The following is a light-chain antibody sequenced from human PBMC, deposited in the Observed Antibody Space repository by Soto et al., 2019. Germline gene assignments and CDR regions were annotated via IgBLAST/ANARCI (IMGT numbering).Light chain of an antibody. CDR2: KAS. CDR1: QSISSW. J-gene: IGKJ1*01. V-gene: IGKV1-5*03. CDR3: QQYNSYPWT. Sequence: DIQMTQSPSTLSASVGDRVTITCRASQSISSWLAWYQQKPGKAPTLLIYKASSLESGVPSRFSGSGSGTEFTLTISSLQPDDFATYYRQQYNSYPWTFGQGTKVEIK.